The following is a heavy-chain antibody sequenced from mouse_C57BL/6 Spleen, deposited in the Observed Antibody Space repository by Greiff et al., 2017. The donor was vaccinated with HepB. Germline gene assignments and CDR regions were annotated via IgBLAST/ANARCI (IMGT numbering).Heavy chain of an antibody. J-gene: IGHJ3*01. CDR1: GYSITSGYY. Sequence: EVHLVESGPGLVKPSQSLSLTCSVTGYSITSGYYWNWIRQFPGNKLEWMGYISYDGSNNYNPSLKNRISITRDTSKNQFFLKLNSVTTEDTATYYCARALYGNLYWGQGTLVTVSA. CDR3: ARALYGNLY. CDR2: ISYDGSN. D-gene: IGHD2-1*01. V-gene: IGHV3-6*01.